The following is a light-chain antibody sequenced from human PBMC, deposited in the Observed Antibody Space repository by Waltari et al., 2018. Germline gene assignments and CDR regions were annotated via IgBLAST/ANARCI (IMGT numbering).Light chain of an antibody. J-gene: IGKJ1*01. Sequence: DIQMTHPPSTLSASIGDRVTITCPASESINSWLAWFQQRPGEAPKLLISKASTLESGVPSRFSASGSGTEFTLTISRLQPDDFATYYCQQYHHYWTFGQGTKVEMK. CDR1: ESINSW. V-gene: IGKV1-5*03. CDR2: KAS. CDR3: QQYHHYWT.